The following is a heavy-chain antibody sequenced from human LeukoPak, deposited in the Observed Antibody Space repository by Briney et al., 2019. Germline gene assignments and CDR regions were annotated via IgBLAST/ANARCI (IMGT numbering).Heavy chain of an antibody. V-gene: IGHV3-23*01. CDR1: GFRFSSYE. D-gene: IGHD1-26*01. Sequence: QTGGSLRLSCAASGFRFSSYEMNWVRQAPGKGLEWVSAISGSGGSTYYADSVKGRFTISRDNSKNTLYLQMNSLRAEDTAVYYCAKGVGATNYWGQGTLVTVSS. CDR3: AKGVGATNY. CDR2: ISGSGGST. J-gene: IGHJ4*02.